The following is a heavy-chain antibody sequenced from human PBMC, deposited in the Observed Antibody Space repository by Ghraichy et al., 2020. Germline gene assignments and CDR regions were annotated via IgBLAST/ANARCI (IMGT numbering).Heavy chain of an antibody. V-gene: IGHV3-23*01. D-gene: IGHD2-2*01. CDR3: AKDQYASEFYYYGLDV. Sequence: GESLNISCVASGFTFNNYAMNWVRQAPGKGLEWVSGISGSGVSTDYADSVKGRFTISRDNAKSTLCLQMNSLRVEDTAVYFCAKDQYASEFYYYGLDVWGQGTTVTVSS. CDR2: ISGSGVST. CDR1: GFTFNNYA. J-gene: IGHJ6*02.